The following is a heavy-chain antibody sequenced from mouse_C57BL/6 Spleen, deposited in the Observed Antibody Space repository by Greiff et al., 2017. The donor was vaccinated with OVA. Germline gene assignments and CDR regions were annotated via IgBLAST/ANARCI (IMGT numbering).Heavy chain of an antibody. CDR2: ISNGGGST. CDR3: ARRVVARYFDV. D-gene: IGHD1-1*01. Sequence: EVKLVESGGGLVQPGGSLKLSCAASGFTFSDYYMYWVRQTPEKRLEWVAYISNGGGSTYYPDTVKGRFTISRDNAKNTLYLQMSRLKSEDTAMYYCARRVVARYFDVWGTGTTVTVSS. V-gene: IGHV5-12*01. CDR1: GFTFSDYY. J-gene: IGHJ1*03.